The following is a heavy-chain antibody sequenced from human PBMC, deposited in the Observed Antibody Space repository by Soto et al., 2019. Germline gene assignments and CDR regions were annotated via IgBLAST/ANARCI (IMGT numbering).Heavy chain of an antibody. V-gene: IGHV3-33*01. J-gene: IGHJ5*02. CDR2: IWYDGSNK. Sequence: PGGPLRLSCAASGFTFSSYGMHWVRQAPGKGLEWVAVIWYDGSNKYYADSVKGRFTISRDNSKNTLYLQMNSLRAEDTAVYYCARGQDIVVVVAATLDWFDPWGQGTLVTVSS. CDR1: GFTFSSYG. CDR3: ARGQDIVVVVAATLDWFDP. D-gene: IGHD2-15*01.